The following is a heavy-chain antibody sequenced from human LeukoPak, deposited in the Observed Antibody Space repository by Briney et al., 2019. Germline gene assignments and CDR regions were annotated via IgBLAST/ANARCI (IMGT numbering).Heavy chain of an antibody. CDR1: GGSFSGYY. CDR3: ARGRGGYHI. Sequence: NSSETLSLTCAVYGGSFSGYYWSWIRQPPGKGLEWIGEINHSGSTNYNPSLKSRVTISVDTSKNQFSLKLSSVTAADTAVYYCARGRGGYHIWGQGTMVTVSS. V-gene: IGHV4-34*01. CDR2: INHSGST. D-gene: IGHD5-12*01. J-gene: IGHJ3*02.